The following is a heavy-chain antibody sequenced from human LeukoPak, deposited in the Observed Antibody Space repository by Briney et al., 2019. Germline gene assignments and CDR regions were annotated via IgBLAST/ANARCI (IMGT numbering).Heavy chain of an antibody. CDR1: GFTFSDYY. D-gene: IGHD1-26*01. J-gene: IGHJ3*02. Sequence: GGSLRLSCAASGFTFSDYYMSWIRQAPGKGLEWVSYISSSGSTTYYADSVKGRFTISRDNAKNPLYLQMNSLRAEDTAVYYCARGVGLDVNAFDIWGQGTMVTVSS. CDR2: ISSSGSTT. V-gene: IGHV3-11*01. CDR3: ARGVGLDVNAFDI.